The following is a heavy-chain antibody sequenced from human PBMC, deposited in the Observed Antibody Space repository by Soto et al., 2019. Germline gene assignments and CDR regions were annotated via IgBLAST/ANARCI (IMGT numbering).Heavy chain of an antibody. CDR3: ARDSSGRHDY. Sequence: SETLSLTCSVSGGSVRSGSYYWTWIRQPPGKGLEWIGYIYQSGTTNYNASLKSRVTISIDTSTNQFFLKLNSVTAADTAVYYCARDSSGRHDYWGQGTLVTVSS. V-gene: IGHV4-61*01. CDR1: GGSVRSGSYY. D-gene: IGHD3-22*01. CDR2: IYQSGTT. J-gene: IGHJ4*02.